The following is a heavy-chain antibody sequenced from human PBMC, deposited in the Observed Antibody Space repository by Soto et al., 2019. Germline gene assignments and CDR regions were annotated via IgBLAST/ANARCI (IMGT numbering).Heavy chain of an antibody. CDR3: ARQERWYSSGWYGGVRYYGMDV. CDR2: MDPSDSYT. D-gene: IGHD6-19*01. CDR1: GYSFTSYW. Sequence: GESLKISCKGSGYSFTSYWISWVRQMPGKGLEWMGRMDPSDSYTNYSPSFQGHVTISADKSISTAYLQWISLKASDTATYYCARQERWYSSGWYGGVRYYGMDVWGQGTTVTVSS. V-gene: IGHV5-10-1*01. J-gene: IGHJ6*02.